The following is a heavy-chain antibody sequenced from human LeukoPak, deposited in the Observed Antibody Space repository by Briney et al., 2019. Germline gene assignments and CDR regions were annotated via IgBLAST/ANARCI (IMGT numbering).Heavy chain of an antibody. J-gene: IGHJ4*02. CDR1: GYTFNTYG. CDR2: ISAYNGKT. CDR3: ARAASNYVWGSYRNYYFDC. D-gene: IGHD3-16*02. V-gene: IGHV1-18*01. Sequence: ASVKVSCKASGYTFNTYGISWVRQAPGQGLEWMGWISAYNGKTQYAQKLQGRVTMTTDTSTSTSYMELRSLRSDDTAVYYCARAASNYVWGSYRNYYFDCWGQGALVTVSS.